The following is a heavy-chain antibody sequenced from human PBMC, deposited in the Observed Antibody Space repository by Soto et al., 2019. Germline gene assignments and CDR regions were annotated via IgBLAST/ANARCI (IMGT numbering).Heavy chain of an antibody. V-gene: IGHV4-39*01. Sequence: SETLSLTCTVSGGSISSSSYYWGWIRQPPGKGLEWIGSIYYSGSTYYNPSLKSRVTISVDTSKNQFSLKLSSVTAADTAVYYCARHKNPILVVVVAATRKPIDDWGQGTLVTVPQ. J-gene: IGHJ4*02. CDR2: IYYSGST. D-gene: IGHD2-15*01. CDR3: ARHKNPILVVVVAATRKPIDD. CDR1: GGSISSSSYY.